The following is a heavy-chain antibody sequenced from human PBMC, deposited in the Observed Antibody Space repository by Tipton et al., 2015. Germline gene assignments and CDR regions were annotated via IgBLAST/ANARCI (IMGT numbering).Heavy chain of an antibody. CDR2: ISHSGNT. V-gene: IGHV4-38-2*01. CDR3: ACQDYDSLTRDYQTVDY. J-gene: IGHJ4*02. Sequence: TLSLTCAVSAYYISSDYYWGWIRQPPGKGLEWIGSISHSGNTYYNPSLKSRVTMSRDTPKNQFSLKLTSVTAADTAVYYCACQDYDSLTRDYQTVDYWGQGTLVTVSS. CDR1: AYYISSDYY. D-gene: IGHD3-9*01.